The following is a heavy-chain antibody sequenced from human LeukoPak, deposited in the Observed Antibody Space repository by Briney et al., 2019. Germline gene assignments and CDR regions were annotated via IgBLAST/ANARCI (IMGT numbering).Heavy chain of an antibody. J-gene: IGHJ4*02. Sequence: GGSLILSCSASGFNFSSYAMYWVRQAPGKGLEYVSGISGNGGSTYHADAVKGRFTISRDNSKNTLNLQMSSLRAEDTAVYFCVRSYGSGTYIDYWGQGTLVTVSS. D-gene: IGHD3-10*01. CDR1: GFNFSSYA. CDR2: ISGNGGST. CDR3: VRSYGSGTYIDY. V-gene: IGHV3-64D*06.